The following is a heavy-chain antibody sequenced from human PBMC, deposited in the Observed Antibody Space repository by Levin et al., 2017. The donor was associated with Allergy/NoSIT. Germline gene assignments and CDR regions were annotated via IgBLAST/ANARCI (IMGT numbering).Heavy chain of an antibody. V-gene: IGHV3-49*04. CDR1: GFIFRDYA. Sequence: GESLKISCTVSGFIFRDYAISWVRQAPGKGLEWVAFIRNKEYGEKTQYAASVQGRFTISRDDSTGIAYLQMNSLTIEDTAVYYCIRGYSGYYAEYFYHWGQGTVVTISS. D-gene: IGHD3-22*01. J-gene: IGHJ1*01. CDR3: IRGYSGYYAEYFYH. CDR2: IRNKEYGEKT.